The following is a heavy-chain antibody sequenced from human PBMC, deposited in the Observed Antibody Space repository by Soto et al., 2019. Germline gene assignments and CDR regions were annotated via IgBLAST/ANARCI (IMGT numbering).Heavy chain of an antibody. CDR3: ARGDLVGPYPLTYYYYGMDV. Sequence: GASVKVSCKASGYTFTGYYMHWVRQAPGQGLEWMGWINPNSGGTNYAQKFQGWVTMTRDTSISTAYMELSRLRSDDTAVYYCARGDLVGPYPLTYYYYGMDVWGQGTTVTVSS. CDR1: GYTFTGYY. D-gene: IGHD5-12*01. J-gene: IGHJ6*02. V-gene: IGHV1-2*04. CDR2: INPNSGGT.